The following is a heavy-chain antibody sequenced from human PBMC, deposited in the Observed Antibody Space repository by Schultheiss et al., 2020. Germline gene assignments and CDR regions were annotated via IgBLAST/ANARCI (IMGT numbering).Heavy chain of an antibody. V-gene: IGHV3-30*01. D-gene: IGHD1-26*01. CDR3: ARVGSPIAYYYYGMDV. J-gene: IGHJ6*02. CDR2: ISYDGSNK. Sequence: GGSLRLSCAASGFTFSSYAMHWVRQAPGKGLEWVAVISYDGSNKYYADSVKGRFTISRDNSKNTLYLQMNSLRAEDTAVYYCARVGSPIAYYYYGMDVWGQGTTVTVSS. CDR1: GFTFSSYA.